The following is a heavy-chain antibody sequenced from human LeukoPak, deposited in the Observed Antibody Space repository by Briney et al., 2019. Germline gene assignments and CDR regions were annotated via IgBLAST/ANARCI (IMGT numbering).Heavy chain of an antibody. D-gene: IGHD4-23*01. CDR2: IFYSGST. CDR3: ARVRTSTVVNAYYYYYYYMDV. CDR1: GGSISTSSYY. Sequence: PSETLSLTCTVSGGSISTSSYYWGWVRQPPGKGLEWIGNIFYSGSTYYNPSLKSRGTISVDTSKNQFSLKLSSVTAADTAVYYCARVRTSTVVNAYYYYYYYMDVWGKGTTVTVSS. J-gene: IGHJ6*03. V-gene: IGHV4-39*07.